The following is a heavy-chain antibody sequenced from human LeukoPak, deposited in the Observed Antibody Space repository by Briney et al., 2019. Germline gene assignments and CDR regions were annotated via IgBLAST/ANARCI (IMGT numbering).Heavy chain of an antibody. CDR3: ARRIFGVVIMGY. Sequence: ASVKVSCKASGYTFTSYDINWVRQATGQGLEWMGWMNPNSGNTGYAQKFQGRVTMTRNTSISTAYMELSSLRSEDTAVYHCARRIFGVVIMGYWGQGTLVTVSS. D-gene: IGHD3-3*01. J-gene: IGHJ4*02. CDR1: GYTFTSYD. V-gene: IGHV1-8*01. CDR2: MNPNSGNT.